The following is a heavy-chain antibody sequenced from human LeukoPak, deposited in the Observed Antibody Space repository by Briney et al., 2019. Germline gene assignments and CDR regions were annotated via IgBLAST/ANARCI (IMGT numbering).Heavy chain of an antibody. CDR2: IRSKAYGGTT. Sequence: GGSLRLSCTASGFTFGDYAMSWVRQAPGKGREGVGFIRSKAYGGTTEYAASVKGRFTISRDDSKSIAYLQMNSLKTEDTAVYYCTRRLQGSPAGYWGQGTLVTVSS. V-gene: IGHV3-49*04. CDR3: TRRLQGSPAGY. CDR1: GFTFGDYA. J-gene: IGHJ4*02.